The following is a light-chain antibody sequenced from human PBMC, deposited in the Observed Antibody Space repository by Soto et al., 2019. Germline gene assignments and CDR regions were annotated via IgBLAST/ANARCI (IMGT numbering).Light chain of an antibody. CDR1: QSVSSN. J-gene: IGKJ1*01. CDR2: GAF. V-gene: IGKV3-15*01. CDR3: QQYNNWPPWT. Sequence: EIVMTQSPSTLSVSPGERATLSCRASQSVSSNLAWYQQKPGQAPRLLISGAFTRATGIPARFSGSGSETEFTLTISSLQSEDYAIYYCQQYNNWPPWTFGQGTKVDIK.